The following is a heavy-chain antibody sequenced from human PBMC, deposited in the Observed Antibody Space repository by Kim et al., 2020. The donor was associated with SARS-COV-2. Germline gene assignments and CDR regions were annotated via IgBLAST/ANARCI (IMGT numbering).Heavy chain of an antibody. D-gene: IGHD6-13*01. J-gene: IGHJ3*02. CDR3: ATSGYSSSWSSDAFDI. Sequence: TFQGRVTMTEDTSTDTAYMELSSLRSEDTAVYYCATSGYSSSWSSDAFDIWGQGTMVTVSS. V-gene: IGHV1-24*01.